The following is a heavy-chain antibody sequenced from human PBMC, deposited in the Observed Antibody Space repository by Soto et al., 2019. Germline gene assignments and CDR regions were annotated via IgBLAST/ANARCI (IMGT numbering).Heavy chain of an antibody. CDR3: ARIRGSGSSFWFDP. D-gene: IGHD1-26*01. V-gene: IGHV2-26*01. Sequence: QVTLKESGPVLVKPTETLTLTCTVSGFSLSNARMGVSWIRQPPGKALAWLAHIFSNDEKSYSTSLKSRLTISKDTSKSQVVLTMTNMDPVDTATYYCARIRGSGSSFWFDPWCQGTLVTVSS. CDR2: IFSNDEK. J-gene: IGHJ5*02. CDR1: GFSLSNARMG.